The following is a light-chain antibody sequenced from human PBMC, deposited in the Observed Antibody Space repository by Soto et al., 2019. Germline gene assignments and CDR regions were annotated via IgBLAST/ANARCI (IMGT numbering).Light chain of an antibody. V-gene: IGKV3-15*01. Sequence: EIVMTQSPATLSVSPGERATLSCRASQSVSSNLAWYQQKPGQAPRLLIYGASTRATGIPARFSGSGCGTEFTLTIRILQSEDFAVYYGQQYNNWPITFGRAKKGDIK. CDR2: GAS. CDR3: QQYNNWPIT. CDR1: QSVSSN. J-gene: IGKJ3*01.